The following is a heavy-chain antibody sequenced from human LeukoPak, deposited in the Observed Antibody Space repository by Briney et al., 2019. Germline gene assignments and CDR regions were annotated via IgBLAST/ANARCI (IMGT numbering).Heavy chain of an antibody. CDR1: GFTFSSYE. J-gene: IGHJ4*02. CDR3: AKVRGYSYGSLDY. Sequence: GGSLRLSCAASGFTFSSYEMNWVRQAPGKGLEWVSYISSSGSTIYYADSVKGRFTISRDYSKNTLYLQMNSLRAEDTAVYYCAKVRGYSYGSLDYWGQGTLVTVSS. V-gene: IGHV3-48*03. CDR2: ISSSGSTI. D-gene: IGHD5-18*01.